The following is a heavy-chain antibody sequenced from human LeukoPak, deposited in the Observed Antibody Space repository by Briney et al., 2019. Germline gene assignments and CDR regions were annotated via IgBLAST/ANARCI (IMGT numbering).Heavy chain of an antibody. CDR2: ISTSNGDT. Sequence: ASVKVSCKASGYTFFSSDITWVRQAPGQGLEWIGWISTSNGDTNYAAKLQGRVTMTTDTSTSTVYMELGSLTFDDTAVYFCARDPYHRLGPPLDLWGQGTLVTVSS. J-gene: IGHJ5*02. D-gene: IGHD1-14*01. CDR3: ARDPYHRLGPPLDL. V-gene: IGHV1-18*01. CDR1: GYTFFSSD.